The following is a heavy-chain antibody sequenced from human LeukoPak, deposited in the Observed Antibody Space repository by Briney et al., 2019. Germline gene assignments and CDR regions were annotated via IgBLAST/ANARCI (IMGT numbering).Heavy chain of an antibody. CDR3: ARHLAVAGTHFDY. D-gene: IGHD6-19*01. J-gene: IGHJ4*02. Sequence: SETLSLTCAVYGGSFSGYYWSWIRQPPGKGLEWIGEINHSGSTNYNPSLKSRVTISVDTSKNQFSLKLSSVTAADTAVYYCARHLAVAGTHFDYWGQGTLVTVSS. CDR2: INHSGST. V-gene: IGHV4-34*01. CDR1: GGSFSGYY.